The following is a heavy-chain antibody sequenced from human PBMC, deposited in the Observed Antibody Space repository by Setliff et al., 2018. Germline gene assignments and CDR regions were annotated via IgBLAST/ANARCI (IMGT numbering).Heavy chain of an antibody. CDR1: GFSFNKYW. D-gene: IGHD3-3*01. CDR2: INGDATIA. Sequence: GSLRLSCTVSGFSFNKYWMYWVRQAPGKGLEWVSRINGDATIAHYADSVKGRFTISRDNARNALYLQMVSLRAEDTAVYYCANGMFYDFWSNYPYYFNMDVWGQGTTVTVSS. J-gene: IGHJ6*02. CDR3: ANGMFYDFWSNYPYYFNMDV. V-gene: IGHV3-74*01.